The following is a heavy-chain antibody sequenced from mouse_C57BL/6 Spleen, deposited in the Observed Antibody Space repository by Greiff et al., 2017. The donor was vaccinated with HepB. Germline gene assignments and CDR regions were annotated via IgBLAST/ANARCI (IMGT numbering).Heavy chain of an antibody. CDR3: ARRNYYGSHYYAMDY. Sequence: QVQLKQPGAELVKPGASVKLSCKASGYTFTSYWMQWVKQRPGQGLEWIGEIDPSDSYTNYNQKFKGKATLTVDTSSSTAYMQLSSLTSEDSAVYYCARRNYYGSHYYAMDYWGQGTSVTVSS. CDR2: IDPSDSYT. V-gene: IGHV1-50*01. D-gene: IGHD1-1*01. J-gene: IGHJ4*01. CDR1: GYTFTSYW.